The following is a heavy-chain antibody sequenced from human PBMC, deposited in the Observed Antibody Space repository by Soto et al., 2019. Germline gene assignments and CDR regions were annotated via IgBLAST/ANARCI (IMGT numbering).Heavy chain of an antibody. CDR1: GFSFDSHE. J-gene: IGHJ4*02. Sequence: EVHLLESGGGLVQPGGSLRLSCAASGFSFDSHEMSWVRQAPGKGLEWVSTISYRGGSTYYADSVKGRFTVSRDNSKNTVYLHMSSLRADDTARYYCAKYCVSTSCYARYFDSWGQGTLVTVSP. CDR2: ISYRGGST. CDR3: AKYCVSTSCYARYFDS. D-gene: IGHD2-2*01. V-gene: IGHV3-23*01.